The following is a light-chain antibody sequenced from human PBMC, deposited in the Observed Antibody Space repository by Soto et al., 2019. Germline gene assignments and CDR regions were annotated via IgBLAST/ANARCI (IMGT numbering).Light chain of an antibody. V-gene: IGKV4-1*01. CDR1: QSVLYSSNNRNY. J-gene: IGKJ1*01. Sequence: EIVVTQSPDSLHRHLGVRVHIKCKYSQSVLYSSNNRNYLAWYQQKPGQHPKLLIYWASTRESGVPDRFSGSGSGTDFTLTISSLQAEDVAVYYRQQYYSAWTFGQGTKVDIK. CDR3: QQYYSAWT. CDR2: WAS.